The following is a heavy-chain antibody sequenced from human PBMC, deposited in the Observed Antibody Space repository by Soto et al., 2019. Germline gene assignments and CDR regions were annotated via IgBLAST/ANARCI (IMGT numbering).Heavy chain of an antibody. CDR3: AKGGRQWLVTSDFNY. CDR1: GFTFSSYG. Sequence: GGSLRLSCAASGFTFSSYGMHWVRQAPGKGLEWVAVIWYDGSNKYYADSVKGRFTISRDNSKNTLYLQMTSLRAEDTAVYYCAKGGRQWLVTSDFNYWGQGALVTAPQ. CDR2: IWYDGSNK. J-gene: IGHJ4*02. V-gene: IGHV3-30*02. D-gene: IGHD6-19*01.